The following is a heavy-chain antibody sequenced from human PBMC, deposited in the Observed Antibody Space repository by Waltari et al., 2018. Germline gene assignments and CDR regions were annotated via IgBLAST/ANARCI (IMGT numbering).Heavy chain of an antibody. CDR2: IDYSGIT. J-gene: IGHJ3*02. CDR1: GGSISSSSYY. Sequence: QLQLQESGPGLVKPSETLSLTCTVSGGSISSSSYYWGWIRQPPGKGLEWIGSIDYSGITYYNPALKSRVTISVDTSKNQFSRKLSSVTAADTAVYYCASYLWFREGGDAFDIWGQGTMVTVSS. D-gene: IGHD3-10*01. V-gene: IGHV4-39*07. CDR3: ASYLWFREGGDAFDI.